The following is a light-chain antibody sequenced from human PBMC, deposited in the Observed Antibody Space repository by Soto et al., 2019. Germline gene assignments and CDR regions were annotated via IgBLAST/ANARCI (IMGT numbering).Light chain of an antibody. V-gene: IGKV1-39*01. CDR2: SAS. CDR3: QHHFSPFVT. CDR1: ETITDF. Sequence: DIQMTQSPPSLSASVGDRVTITCRASETITDFLNWYQLKPGKAPKLLIYSASNLQPGVPSRFSGSGYGTHFTLTLSGLQNEASATYYCQHHFSPFVTFGAGTKVEV. J-gene: IGKJ4*01.